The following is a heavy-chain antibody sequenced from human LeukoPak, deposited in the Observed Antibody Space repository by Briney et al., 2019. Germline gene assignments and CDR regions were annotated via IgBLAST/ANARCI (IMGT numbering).Heavy chain of an antibody. CDR2: ISSSGSTI. V-gene: IGHV3-48*03. CDR1: GFTFSSYE. CDR3: ARVSPHYYYMDV. J-gene: IGHJ6*03. Sequence: GGSLRLSCAASGFTFSSYEMNWVRQAPGKGLEWVSYISSSGSTIYYADSVKGRFTISRDNAKNSLCLQMNSLRAEDTAVYYCARVSPHYYYMDVWGKGTTVAISS.